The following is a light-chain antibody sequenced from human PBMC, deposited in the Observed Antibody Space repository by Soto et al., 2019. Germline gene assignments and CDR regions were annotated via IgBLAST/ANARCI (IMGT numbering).Light chain of an antibody. V-gene: IGLV2-23*01. Sequence: QSALTQPASVSGSPGQSITISGTGTSSDVGSDNLVSWYQQYPGIAPKLMLYEGSKRPSGVSNRFSGSKSGNTASLTISGLQADDEADYYCCSYTDSSTRVVFGGGTKLTVL. CDR2: EGS. J-gene: IGLJ2*01. CDR3: CSYTDSSTRVV. CDR1: SSDVGSDNL.